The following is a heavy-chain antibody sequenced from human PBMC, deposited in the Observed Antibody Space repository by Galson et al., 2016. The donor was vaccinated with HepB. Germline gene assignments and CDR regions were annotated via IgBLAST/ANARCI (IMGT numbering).Heavy chain of an antibody. CDR3: ASDIVVEPAA. Sequence: SLRLSCAASGFMFSGYWMNWVRQAPGKGLEWVATINKDGSGKYYVDSVKGRFTISRDNTKNSLHLQMNSLRAEDTAGYYCASDIVVEPAAWGQGTLVTVPS. CDR2: INKDGSGK. D-gene: IGHD2-2*01. J-gene: IGHJ5*02. V-gene: IGHV3-7*03. CDR1: GFMFSGYW.